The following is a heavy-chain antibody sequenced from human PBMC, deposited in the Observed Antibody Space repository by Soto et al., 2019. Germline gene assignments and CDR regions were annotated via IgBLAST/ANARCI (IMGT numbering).Heavy chain of an antibody. D-gene: IGHD2-2*02. CDR2: IYPGDSDT. CDR1: GYSFTSYW. CDR3: ARHASGYCSSTSCYSDWFDP. J-gene: IGHJ5*02. V-gene: IGHV5-51*01. Sequence: LGESLKISCKGSGYSFTSYWIGWVRQMPGKGLEWMGIIYPGDSDTRYSPSFQGQVTISADKSISTAYLQWSSLKASDTAMYYCARHASGYCSSTSCYSDWFDPWGQGTLVTVSS.